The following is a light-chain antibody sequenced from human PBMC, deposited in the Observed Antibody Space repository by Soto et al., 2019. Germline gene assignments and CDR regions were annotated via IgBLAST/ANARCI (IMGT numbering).Light chain of an antibody. CDR1: SSDVGAYNS. Sequence: QSVLAQPASVSGSPGRSITISCTGTSSDVGAYNSVSWYQQHPHRAPQVIIYKGTKRPSGVSNRFSGSTSGNAASLTISSLQADDEADYYCCSSAPESTYVFGTGTKVTVL. CDR3: CSSAPESTYV. V-gene: IGLV2-23*01. J-gene: IGLJ1*01. CDR2: KGT.